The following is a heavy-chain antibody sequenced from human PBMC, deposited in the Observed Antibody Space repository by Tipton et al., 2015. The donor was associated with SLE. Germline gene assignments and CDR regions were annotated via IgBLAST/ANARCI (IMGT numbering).Heavy chain of an antibody. Sequence: SLRLSCAASGFIFSEYAMNWVRRTPGKRLAWVSHITGPGVGTYYADSVKGHFTISRDNSRSTLYLQMNSLRADDTAVYYCAKDATGKAVAGPFDYWGQGTLVTVSS. J-gene: IGHJ4*02. D-gene: IGHD6-19*01. CDR2: ITGPGVGT. CDR1: GFIFSEYA. CDR3: AKDATGKAVAGPFDY. V-gene: IGHV3-23*01.